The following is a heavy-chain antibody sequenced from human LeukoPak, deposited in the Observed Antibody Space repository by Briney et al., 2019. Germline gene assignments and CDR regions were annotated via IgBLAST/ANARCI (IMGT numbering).Heavy chain of an antibody. V-gene: IGHV4-4*02. CDR2: ISHTGST. Sequence: SETLSLACTVSNGPITSTKWWSWVRQPPGKGLEWIGEISHTGSTNYNPSFNSRVTMSVDKSKNQFSLNLKSVTAADTALYYCASSSLVVVVTSGFDIWGRGTAVTVSS. CDR3: ASSSLVVVVTSGFDI. J-gene: IGHJ3*02. D-gene: IGHD2-21*01. CDR1: NGPITSTKW.